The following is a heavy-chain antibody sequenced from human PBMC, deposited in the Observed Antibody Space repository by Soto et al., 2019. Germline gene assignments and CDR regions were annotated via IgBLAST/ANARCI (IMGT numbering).Heavy chain of an antibody. D-gene: IGHD3-9*01. V-gene: IGHV3-30-3*01. Sequence: QVQLVESGGGVVQPGRSLRLSCAASGFTFSSYAMHWVRQAPGKGLEWGAVISYDGSNKYYADSVKGRFTISRDNSKNTLYLQMNSLRAEDTAVYYCARDILTGTGYGMDVWGQGTTVTVSS. CDR3: ARDILTGTGYGMDV. J-gene: IGHJ6*02. CDR2: ISYDGSNK. CDR1: GFTFSSYA.